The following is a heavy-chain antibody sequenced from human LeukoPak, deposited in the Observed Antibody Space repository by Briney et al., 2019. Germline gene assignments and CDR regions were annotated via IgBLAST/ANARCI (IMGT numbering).Heavy chain of an antibody. CDR2: IIPILGIA. Sequence: SVKVSCKASGYTFTSYGISWVRQAPGQGLEWMGRIIPILGIANYAQKFQGRVTITADKSTSTAYMELSSLRSEDTAVYYCARGAVLLWFGGHAFDIWGQGTMVTVSS. J-gene: IGHJ3*02. V-gene: IGHV1-69*04. CDR1: GYTFTSYG. CDR3: ARGAVLLWFGGHAFDI. D-gene: IGHD3-10*01.